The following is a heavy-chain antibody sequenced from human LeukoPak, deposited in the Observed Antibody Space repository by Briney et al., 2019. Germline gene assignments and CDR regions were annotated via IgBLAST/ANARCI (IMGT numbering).Heavy chain of an antibody. J-gene: IGHJ4*02. V-gene: IGHV3-7*03. CDR3: ARGRYSGTTYYFDY. Sequence: GGSLRLSCAASGFTFSTSWMSWVRQVPGKGLEWVANIKKDGSETYYVDSVKGRFTISRDNAKNSLYLQMNSLRAEDAAMYYCARGRYSGTTYYFDYWGQGTLVTVSS. CDR2: IKKDGSET. CDR1: GFTFSTSW. D-gene: IGHD5-12*01.